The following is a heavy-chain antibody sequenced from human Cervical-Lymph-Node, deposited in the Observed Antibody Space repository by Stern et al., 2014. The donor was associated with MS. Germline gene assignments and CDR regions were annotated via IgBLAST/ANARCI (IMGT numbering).Heavy chain of an antibody. CDR3: ATSTYGLVH. CDR2: LVPFFGTP. CDR1: RDTFDRYG. Sequence: QVQLVQSGTEVKQPGSSVKDSCKASRDTFDRYGISWVRQAPGQGLEWMGGLVPFFGTPIYAQKFQGRVTMTADESTTTAYMDLTSLSVEDTAVYYCATSTYGLVHWGQGTLVTVSS. D-gene: IGHD3-10*01. V-gene: IGHV1-69*01. J-gene: IGHJ4*02.